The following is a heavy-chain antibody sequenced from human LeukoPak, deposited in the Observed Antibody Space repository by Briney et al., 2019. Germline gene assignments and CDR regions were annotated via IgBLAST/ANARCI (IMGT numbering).Heavy chain of an antibody. CDR2: INHSGST. Sequence: SETLSLTCAVYGGSFSGYYWSWIRQPPGKGLEWIGEINHSGSTNYNPSLKSRVTISVDTSKNQFSLKLSSVTAADTAVYYCARTSGSHYYGSGSYYKGGFDPWGQGTLVTVSS. D-gene: IGHD3-10*01. CDR1: GGSFSGYY. J-gene: IGHJ5*02. CDR3: ARTSGSHYYGSGSYYKGGFDP. V-gene: IGHV4-34*01.